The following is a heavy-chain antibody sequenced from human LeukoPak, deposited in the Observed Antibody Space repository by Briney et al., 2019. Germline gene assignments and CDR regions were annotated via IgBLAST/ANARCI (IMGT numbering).Heavy chain of an antibody. D-gene: IGHD6-13*01. CDR3: AKDTIAAAGRTDYYYGMDV. V-gene: IGHV3-30*18. CDR2: ISYEGSNK. J-gene: IGHJ6*02. Sequence: PGGSLRLSCAASGFTFCSYGIHGVRQAPRKGLEWVAVISYEGSNKYYADPVKGRFTISRDNSKNTLYLQMNSLRAEDTAVYYCAKDTIAAAGRTDYYYGMDVWGQGTTVTVSS. CDR1: GFTFCSYG.